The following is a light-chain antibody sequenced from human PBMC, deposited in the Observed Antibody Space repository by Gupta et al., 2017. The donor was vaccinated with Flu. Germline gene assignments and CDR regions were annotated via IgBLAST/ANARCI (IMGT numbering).Light chain of an antibody. CDR2: NVS. V-gene: IGKV2-30*01. Sequence: TLCQSASIYCRASQSREDSDGKTYLYWFKQRPSQAPRRLIYNVSNRDGGVTDRFSGSGLGKNFALKISRGEEEDVGGYYCRQSAHWPPLTFGQGTQVEIK. CDR3: RQSAHWPPLT. J-gene: IGKJ5*01. CDR1: QSREDSDGKTY.